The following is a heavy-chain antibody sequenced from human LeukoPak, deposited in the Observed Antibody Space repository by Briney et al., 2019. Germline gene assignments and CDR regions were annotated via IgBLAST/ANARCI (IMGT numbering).Heavy chain of an antibody. CDR1: GFTFGDYA. CDR3: AKYEVYPFDY. V-gene: IGHV3-23*01. CDR2: ISGSGGST. Sequence: GGSLRLSCTASGFTFGDYAMTWFRQAPGKGLEWVSAISGSGGSTYYADSVKGRFTISRDNSKNTLYLQMNSLRAEDTAVYYCAKYEVYPFDYWGQGTLVTVSS. D-gene: IGHD1-14*01. J-gene: IGHJ4*02.